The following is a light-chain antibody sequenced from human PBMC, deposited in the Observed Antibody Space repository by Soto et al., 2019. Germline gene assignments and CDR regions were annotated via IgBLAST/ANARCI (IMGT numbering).Light chain of an antibody. V-gene: IGKV1-33*01. J-gene: IGKJ2*01. CDR2: DAI. Sequence: DIPMTQSPSSLSAAVGDKVTITCQASQDISNYLNWFQQKPGKAPKLMIYDAINLETGVPSRFSGSGSGTDFTFTISSLQPEDSATYYCQQYENVPYTFGQGTKLEIK. CDR1: QDISNY. CDR3: QQYENVPYT.